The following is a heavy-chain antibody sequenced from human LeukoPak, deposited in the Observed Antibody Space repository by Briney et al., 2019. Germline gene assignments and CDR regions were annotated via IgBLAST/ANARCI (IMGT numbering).Heavy chain of an antibody. D-gene: IGHD3-16*01. CDR1: GGSFSGYY. J-gene: IGHJ4*02. V-gene: IGHV4-34*01. Sequence: EPSETLSLTCAVYGGSFSGYYWSWIRQPPGKGLEWIGEINHSGSTNYNPSLKSRVTISVDTSKNQFSLKLSSVTAADTAVYYCARHYVFVRGGSSFDSWGQGALVTVSS. CDR3: ARHYVFVRGGSSFDS. CDR2: INHSGST.